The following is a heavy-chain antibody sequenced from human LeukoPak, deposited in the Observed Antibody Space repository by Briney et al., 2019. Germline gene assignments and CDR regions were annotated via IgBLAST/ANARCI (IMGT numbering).Heavy chain of an antibody. CDR1: GFTFSSYE. V-gene: IGHV3-48*03. Sequence: GGSLRLSCAASGFTFSSYEMNWVRQAPGTGLEWVSYISRSGSAMLYADSVKGRFTISRDNAKSSLFLQMNSLRAEDTAIYYCTRDPNSGTYDPYFDYWGQGTLVTVSS. CDR2: ISRSGSAM. D-gene: IGHD1-26*01. J-gene: IGHJ4*02. CDR3: TRDPNSGTYDPYFDY.